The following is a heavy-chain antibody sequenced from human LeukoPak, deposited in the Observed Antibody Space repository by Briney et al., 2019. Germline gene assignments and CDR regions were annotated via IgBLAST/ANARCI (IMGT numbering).Heavy chain of an antibody. J-gene: IGHJ4*02. CDR2: KNPNSGNT. CDR3: ARLGYSGIAGSFDY. CDR1: GYTFTSYD. D-gene: IGHD5-12*01. V-gene: IGHV1-8*01. Sequence: ASVKVSCKASGYTFTSYDINWVRQATGQGLEWMGWKNPNSGNTGYAQKFQGRVTMTRNTSISTAYMELSSLRSEDTAVYYCARLGYSGIAGSFDYWGQGTLVTVSS.